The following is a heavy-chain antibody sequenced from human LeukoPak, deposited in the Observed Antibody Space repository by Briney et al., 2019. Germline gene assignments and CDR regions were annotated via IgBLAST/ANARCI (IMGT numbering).Heavy chain of an antibody. CDR2: ISAYNGDT. CDR3: ARDPSNTSGWSPYFDY. J-gene: IGHJ4*02. V-gene: IGHV1-18*04. Sequence: GASVKVSCKASGYSFNKHVITWVRQAPGQGREWMGWISAYNGDTNYGQSFQGRVTLLTDTTASTAYMELRSLRSDDTAVYYCARDPSNTSGWSPYFDYWGQGALVTVS. CDR1: GYSFNKHV. D-gene: IGHD6-19*01.